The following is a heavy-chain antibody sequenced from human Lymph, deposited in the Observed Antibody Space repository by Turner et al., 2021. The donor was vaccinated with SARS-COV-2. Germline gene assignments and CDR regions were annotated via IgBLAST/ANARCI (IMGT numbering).Heavy chain of an antibody. Sequence: QVQLVESGGGVVQPGRPLRLSCAASGFTFSSYAMLWVRQAPGKGLGWVALISYDGSNKYYADSVKGRFTISRDNSKSTLYLQMNSLRAEDTAVYYCARDGGGYLDYWGQGTLVTVSS. V-gene: IGHV3-30-3*01. J-gene: IGHJ4*02. CDR2: ISYDGSNK. CDR1: GFTFSSYA. D-gene: IGHD2-15*01. CDR3: ARDGGGYLDY.